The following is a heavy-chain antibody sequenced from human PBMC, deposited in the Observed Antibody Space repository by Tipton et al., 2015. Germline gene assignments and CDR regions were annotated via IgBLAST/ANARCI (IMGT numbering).Heavy chain of an antibody. CDR2: ISQSGHT. CDR3: ARLKSRVSGINYESYAMDV. Sequence: TLSLTCVVYGGSFSGYSWTWIRQPPGKGLEWIGEISQSGHTNYNPSLKGRVTMSIDTPKNEISLKLNSVSAADTGVYYCARLKSRVSGINYESYAMDVWGQGTPVTVSS. CDR1: GGSFSGYS. V-gene: IGHV4-34*01. D-gene: IGHD1-26*01. J-gene: IGHJ6*02.